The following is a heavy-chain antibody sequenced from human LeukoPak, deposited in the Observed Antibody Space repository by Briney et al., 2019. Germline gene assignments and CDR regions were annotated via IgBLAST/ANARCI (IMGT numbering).Heavy chain of an antibody. D-gene: IGHD3-22*01. CDR1: GYTFTSYG. J-gene: IGHJ4*02. Sequence: GASVKVSCKASGYTFTSYGISWVRQAPGQGLEWMGLLNTQPNNDYTNYAQKFQGRVTLTRDMSTNTVYMKLSSLTSEDTAVYYCARTSSGYYAHFDLWGQGTLVTVS. CDR2: QPNNDYT. CDR3: ARTSSGYYAHFDL. V-gene: IGHV1-18*01.